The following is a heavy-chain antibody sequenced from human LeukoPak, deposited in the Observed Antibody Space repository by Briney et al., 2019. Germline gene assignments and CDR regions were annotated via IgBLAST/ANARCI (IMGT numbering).Heavy chain of an antibody. CDR3: AREMTENIVVVPAANFDY. Sequence: PGGSLRLSCAASGFTFSSYSMNWVRQAPGKGLEWVSYISSSSSTIYYADSVKGRFTISRDNAKNSLYLQMNSLRDEDTAVYYCAREMTENIVVVPAANFDYWGQGTLVTVSS. D-gene: IGHD2-2*01. CDR1: GFTFSSYS. J-gene: IGHJ4*02. V-gene: IGHV3-48*02. CDR2: ISSSSSTI.